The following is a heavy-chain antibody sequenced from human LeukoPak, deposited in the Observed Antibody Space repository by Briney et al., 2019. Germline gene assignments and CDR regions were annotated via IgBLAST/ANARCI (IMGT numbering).Heavy chain of an antibody. Sequence: ASVKVSCKASGYTFSSYYMHWVRQAPGQGLEWMGIINPSGGSTSYAQKFQGRVTMTRDTSTSTVYMELSSLRSEDTAVYYCARDAPYGGNPGYYFDYWGQGTLVTVSS. CDR3: ARDAPYGGNPGYYFDY. J-gene: IGHJ4*02. CDR1: GYTFSSYY. V-gene: IGHV1-46*01. D-gene: IGHD4-23*01. CDR2: INPSGGST.